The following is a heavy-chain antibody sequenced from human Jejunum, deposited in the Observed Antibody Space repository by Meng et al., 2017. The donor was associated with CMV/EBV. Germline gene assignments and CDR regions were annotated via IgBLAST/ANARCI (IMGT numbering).Heavy chain of an antibody. CDR2: MYYSGST. CDR1: YY. Sequence: YYWAGIRQPPGKTLEWIGSMYYSGSTNYDPSLKSRVTMSVDQSKNQFSLKLYSVTAADTAVYYCARARGNQQGISYYYYGMDVWGQGTTVTVSS. D-gene: IGHD7-27*01. CDR3: ARARGNQQGISYYYYGMDV. V-gene: IGHV4-39*07. J-gene: IGHJ6*02.